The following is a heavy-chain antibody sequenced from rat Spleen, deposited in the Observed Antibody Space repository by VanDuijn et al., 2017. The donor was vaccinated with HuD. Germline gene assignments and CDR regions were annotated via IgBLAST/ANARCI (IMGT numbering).Heavy chain of an antibody. V-gene: IGHV6-8*01. Sequence: EVQLVETGGSLVQPGKSLKLTCATSGFTFSNAWMHWVRQSPEKQLEWVAQIKAKSNNYATYYAESVKGRLTISRDDSKSSVYLQMNSLKEEDTAIYYCTSWFFDYWGQGVMVTVSS. J-gene: IGHJ2*01. D-gene: IGHD1-12*03. CDR1: GFTFSNAW. CDR2: IKAKSNNYAT. CDR3: TSWFFDY.